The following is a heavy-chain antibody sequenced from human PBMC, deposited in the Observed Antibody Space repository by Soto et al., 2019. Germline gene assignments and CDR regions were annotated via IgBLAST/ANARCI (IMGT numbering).Heavy chain of an antibody. Sequence: QVQLQQRGAGLLKPSETLSLTCAVYGGSFSGYYWSWIRQPPGKGLEWIGEINHSGSTNYNPSLKSRVTISVDTSKNQFSLKLSSVTAADTAVYYCASVKAVYYYYGMDVWGQGTTVTVSS. V-gene: IGHV4-34*01. CDR1: GGSFSGYY. D-gene: IGHD6-19*01. CDR2: INHSGST. J-gene: IGHJ6*02. CDR3: ASVKAVYYYYGMDV.